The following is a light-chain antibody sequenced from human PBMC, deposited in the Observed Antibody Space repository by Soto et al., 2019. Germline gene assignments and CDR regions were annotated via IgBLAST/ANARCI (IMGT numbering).Light chain of an antibody. CDR2: GAS. V-gene: IGKV3-15*01. J-gene: IGKJ1*01. CDR1: QSVSNN. Sequence: EIVMTQSPATLSLSPGERATLSCRASQSVSNNLAGYQQKPGQAPSLLIFGASTRATGVPVRFSGSGSGRQFTLTISSLQSADFAVYYCHQYNDGPAGTFGQGTKVDIK. CDR3: HQYNDGPAGT.